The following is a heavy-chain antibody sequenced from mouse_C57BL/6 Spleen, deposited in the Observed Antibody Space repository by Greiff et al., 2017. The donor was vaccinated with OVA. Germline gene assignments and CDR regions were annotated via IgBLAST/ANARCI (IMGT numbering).Heavy chain of an antibody. D-gene: IGHD2-3*01. Sequence: QVQLQQPGAELVKPGASVKMSCKASGYTFTSYWITWVKQRPGQGLEWIGDIYPGSGSTNYNDKFKGKATLTVDTSSSTAYMQLSSLTSEDSAVYYCARDDGCYGWFAYWGQGTLVTVSA. CDR3: ARDDGCYGWFAY. CDR2: IYPGSGST. CDR1: GYTFTSYW. J-gene: IGHJ3*01. V-gene: IGHV1-55*01.